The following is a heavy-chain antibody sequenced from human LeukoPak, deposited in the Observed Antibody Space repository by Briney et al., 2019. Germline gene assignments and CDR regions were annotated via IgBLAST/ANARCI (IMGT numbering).Heavy chain of an antibody. CDR1: GYTFTGYY. D-gene: IGHD5-18*01. V-gene: IGHV1-2*02. CDR2: INPNSGGT. J-gene: IGHJ4*02. Sequence: ASVKVSCKASGYTFTGYYMHWVRQAPGQGLEWMGWINPNSGGTNYAQKFQGRVTMTRDTSISSAYMELGRLRSDDTAVYYCARESEFYRGYSYGYGGSYFDYWGQGTLVTVSS. CDR3: ARESEFYRGYSYGYGGSYFDY.